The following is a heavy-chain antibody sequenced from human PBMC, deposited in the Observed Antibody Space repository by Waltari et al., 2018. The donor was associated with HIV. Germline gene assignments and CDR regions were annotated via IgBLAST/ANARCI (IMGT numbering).Heavy chain of an antibody. D-gene: IGHD6-6*01. CDR2: IESDGAST. CDR3: VRAGRSSDGFDV. V-gene: IGHV3-74*01. Sequence: EVQLVESGGGLVQPGWSLRLSCGASGFTFSRYWMHWVRQAPGKGLVGVSRIESDGASTNYADSVKGRVTISRDNAKNTLSLQMNSLSVEDTAVYYCVRAGRSSDGFDVWGQGTMVTVSS. CDR1: GFTFSRYW. J-gene: IGHJ3*01.